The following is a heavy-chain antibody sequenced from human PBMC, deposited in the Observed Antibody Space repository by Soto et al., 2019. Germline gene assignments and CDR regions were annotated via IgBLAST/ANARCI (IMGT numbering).Heavy chain of an antibody. D-gene: IGHD2-2*01. CDR2: IFYAGTT. J-gene: IGHJ6*02. V-gene: IGHV4-59*02. CDR1: GGSVSGYY. Sequence: SETLSLTCTVSGGSVSGYYWSWIRQPPGKGLEWLGYIFYAGTTKYNPSVQSRVTISVDTSKNQFSLKLNSVTAADTAVYYCTRHAIVPKFQYGLDVWGQGTTVTVSS. CDR3: TRHAIVPKFQYGLDV.